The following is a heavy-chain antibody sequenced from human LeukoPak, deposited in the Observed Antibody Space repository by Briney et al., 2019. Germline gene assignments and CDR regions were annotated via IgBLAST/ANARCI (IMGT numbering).Heavy chain of an antibody. CDR3: AREGGYSGYLDY. CDR1: GGSISSGGYY. J-gene: IGHJ4*02. D-gene: IGHD5-12*01. CDR2: IYYSGST. V-gene: IGHV4-31*03. Sequence: SQTLSLTCTVSGGSISSGGYYWSWIRQHPGKGLEWIGYIYYSGSTYYNPSLKSRVTISVDTYKNQFSLKLSSVTAADTAVYYCAREGGYSGYLDYWGQGTLVTVSS.